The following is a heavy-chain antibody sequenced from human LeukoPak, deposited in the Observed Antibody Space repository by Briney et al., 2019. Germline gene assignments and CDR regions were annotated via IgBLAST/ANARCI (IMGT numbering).Heavy chain of an antibody. Sequence: GGSLRLSCSASGFTFSGDSLNWVRQAPGKGLEWVSSISSSSSYIYYADSVKGRFTISRDNAKNSLYLQMNSLRAEDTAVYYCARDREAAGTLNLYDYWGQGTLVTVSS. CDR1: GFTFSGDS. CDR2: ISSSSSYI. V-gene: IGHV3-21*01. D-gene: IGHD6-13*01. J-gene: IGHJ4*02. CDR3: ARDREAAGTLNLYDY.